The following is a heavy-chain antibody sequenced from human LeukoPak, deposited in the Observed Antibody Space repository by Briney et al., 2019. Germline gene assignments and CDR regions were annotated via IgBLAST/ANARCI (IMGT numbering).Heavy chain of an antibody. CDR3: AIGTYYFDTSAHETDDY. CDR2: INHSGST. V-gene: IGHV4-34*01. D-gene: IGHD3-22*01. J-gene: IGHJ4*02. Sequence: SETLSLTCAVYGGSFNNYYWSWIRQPPGKGLEWIGEINHSGSTKYNPSLKRRLTISVNTPKNHFSLKLSSVTAADTVVYYFAIGTYYFDTSAHETDDYWGQGTLVTVSS. CDR1: GGSFNNYY.